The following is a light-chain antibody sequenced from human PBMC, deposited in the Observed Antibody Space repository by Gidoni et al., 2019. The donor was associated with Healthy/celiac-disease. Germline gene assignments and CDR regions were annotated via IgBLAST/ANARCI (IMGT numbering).Light chain of an antibody. CDR1: SSNIGSNP. CDR2: SNN. Sequence: QSVLTQPPSASGTPGQRVTISCSGGSSNIGSNPVNWYQQLPGTAPKLLIYSNNQRPSGVPDRFSGSKSGTSASLAISGLQSEDEADYYCAAWDDSLNGYVFGTGTKITVL. J-gene: IGLJ1*01. CDR3: AAWDDSLNGYV. V-gene: IGLV1-44*01.